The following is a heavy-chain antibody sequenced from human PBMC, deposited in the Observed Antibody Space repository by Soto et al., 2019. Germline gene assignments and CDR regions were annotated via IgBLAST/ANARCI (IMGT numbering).Heavy chain of an antibody. CDR2: IYADGRT. CDR1: ECAVSASY. CDR3: AKDADRALRFLQWPTHGMDV. Sequence: GGSLRLSCAAAECAVSASYMCWVRQAPGKGLEWVSVIYADGRTYYADSVKDRFSISRDISKNTLYLQMNSLRAEDTAVYSCAKDADRALRFLQWPTHGMDVWGQGTTVTVSS. V-gene: IGHV3-66*01. D-gene: IGHD3-3*01. J-gene: IGHJ6*02.